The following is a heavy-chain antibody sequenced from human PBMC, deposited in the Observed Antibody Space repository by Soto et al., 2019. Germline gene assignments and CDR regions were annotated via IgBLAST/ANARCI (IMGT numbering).Heavy chain of an antibody. D-gene: IGHD3-16*01. Sequence: ASVKVSCKVSAYTFTGYYMHWVRQAPGQGLEWMVSINPNSGATHYALKFQDRLTMTRDTSINTAYMNLSRLRSDDTAVYYCVAPQDSTASGGDAFDLWGQGTLVTVSS. CDR1: AYTFTGYY. V-gene: IGHV1-2*02. CDR2: INPNSGAT. J-gene: IGHJ3*01. CDR3: VAPQDSTASGGDAFDL.